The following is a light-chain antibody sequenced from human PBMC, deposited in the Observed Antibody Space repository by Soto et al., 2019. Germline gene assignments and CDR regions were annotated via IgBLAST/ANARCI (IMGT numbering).Light chain of an antibody. Sequence: EIVLTQSPGTLSLSPGERATLSCRASHSVSSSYLAWYQQKPGQAPRLLIYGASSRATGIPDRFSGSGSGTDFTLTISRLEPEDVAVYYCQQYYRSPYIFGGGTRLEIK. J-gene: IGKJ4*01. CDR2: GAS. V-gene: IGKV3-20*01. CDR1: HSVSSSY. CDR3: QQYYRSPYI.